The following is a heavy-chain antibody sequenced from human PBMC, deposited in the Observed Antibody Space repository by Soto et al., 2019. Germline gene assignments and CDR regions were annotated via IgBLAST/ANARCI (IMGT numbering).Heavy chain of an antibody. CDR1: GFTFTNAW. D-gene: IGHD3-22*01. J-gene: IGHJ4*01. CDR3: TTDSYSTIIIVRFDY. V-gene: IGHV3-15*07. CDR2: IKSKTDGGTT. Sequence: GGSLRLSCAPSGFTFTNAWINYLRHATGKELEWVGRIKSKTDGGTTDYAEPVKGRFAISRDDSNNMVYLQMNSLKIEDTAVYYCTTDSYSTIIIVRFDYWGHGTLVTVSS.